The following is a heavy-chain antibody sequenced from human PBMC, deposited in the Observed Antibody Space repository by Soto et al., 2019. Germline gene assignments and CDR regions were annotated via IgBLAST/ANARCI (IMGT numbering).Heavy chain of an antibody. V-gene: IGHV3-30*18. CDR2: ISHDGSKK. CDR1: GFTFSTYV. Sequence: PGGSLRLPCAASGFTFSTYVMHWVRQAPGKGLEWVSFISHDGSKKQCADSVKGRFSISRDNSKNMLYLQMDSLRLEDTAVYYCAKDSSIHPFDYWGQGTLVTVSS. CDR3: AKDSSIHPFDY. J-gene: IGHJ4*02. D-gene: IGHD2-2*01.